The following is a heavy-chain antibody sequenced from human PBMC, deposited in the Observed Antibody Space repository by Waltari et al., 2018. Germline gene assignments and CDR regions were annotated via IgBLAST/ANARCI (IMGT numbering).Heavy chain of an antibody. CDR3: ARVRYYGSQDFDY. CDR1: GGSFSGYY. J-gene: IGHJ4*02. CDR2: INHSGST. Sequence: QVQLQQWGAGLLKPSETLSLTRAVYGGSFSGYYWSWIRQPPGKGLEWIGEINHSGSTNYNPSLKSRVTISVDTSKNQFSLKLSSVTAADTAVYYCARVRYYGSQDFDYWGQGTLVTVSS. V-gene: IGHV4-34*01. D-gene: IGHD3-10*01.